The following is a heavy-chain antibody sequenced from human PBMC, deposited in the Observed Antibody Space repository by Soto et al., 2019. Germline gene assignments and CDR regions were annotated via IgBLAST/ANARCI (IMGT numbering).Heavy chain of an antibody. J-gene: IGHJ4*01. V-gene: IGHV4-59*01. CDR3: AKYTGYESFFYFDS. Sequence: SETLSLTCIVSGGSISSDYWGWIRQPPGKGLEWIGYIFYAGAINYNPSLKSRVTISIDASEKQFSLNLTSVTAADTAFYYCAKYTGYESFFYFDSWGRGLQVTVSS. CDR2: IFYAGAI. CDR1: GGSISSDY. D-gene: IGHD5-12*01.